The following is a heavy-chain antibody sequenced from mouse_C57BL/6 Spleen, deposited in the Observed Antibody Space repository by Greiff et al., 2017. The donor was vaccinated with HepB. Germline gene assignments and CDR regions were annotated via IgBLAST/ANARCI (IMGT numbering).Heavy chain of an antibody. CDR1: GYTFTSYW. CDR2: IDPNSGGT. CDR3: ARGSYDGFYNAMDY. Sequence: QVQLQQPGAELVKPGASVKLSCKASGYTFTSYWMHWVKQRPGRGLEWIGRIDPNSGGTKYNEKFKSKATLTVDKPSSTAYMQLSSLTSEDSAVYYCARGSYDGFYNAMDYWGQGTSGTVSS. J-gene: IGHJ4*01. D-gene: IGHD2-3*01. V-gene: IGHV1-72*01.